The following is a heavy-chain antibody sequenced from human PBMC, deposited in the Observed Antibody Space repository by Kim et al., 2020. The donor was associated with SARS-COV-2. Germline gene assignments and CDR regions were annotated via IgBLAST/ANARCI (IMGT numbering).Heavy chain of an antibody. CDR3: VRRYSSSWSGFDP. V-gene: IGHV3-7*01. J-gene: IGHJ5*02. Sequence: GGSLRLSCVASGFTFSTNWMSWVRQAPGKGLEWVANIKQDGSEKYFVDSVKVRFTISRDNAKNSLYLQMNSLRVEDTAVYYCVRRYSSSWSGFDPWGQGTLVTVSS. D-gene: IGHD6-13*01. CDR1: GFTFSTNW. CDR2: IKQDGSEK.